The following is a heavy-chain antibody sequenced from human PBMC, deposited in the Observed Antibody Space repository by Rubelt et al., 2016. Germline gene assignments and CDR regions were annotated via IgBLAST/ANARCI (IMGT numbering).Heavy chain of an antibody. Sequence: EVQLLESGGGLVQPGGSLRLSCAASGFTFSSYAMSWVRQAPGKGLEWVSAISGSGGSTYYADSVKGRFTISRDNAKYTVYLQMNSLRAMDTAVYYCAKVPIRTVTSTFDYWGQGTLVTVSS. V-gene: IGHV3-23*01. J-gene: IGHJ4*02. CDR1: GFTFSSYA. CDR3: AKVPIRTVTSTFDY. CDR2: ISGSGGST. D-gene: IGHD4-17*01.